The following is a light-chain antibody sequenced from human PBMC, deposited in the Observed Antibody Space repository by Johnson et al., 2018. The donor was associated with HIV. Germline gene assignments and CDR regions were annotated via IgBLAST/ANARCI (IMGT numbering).Light chain of an antibody. V-gene: IGLV1-51*01. CDR3: GTWDSSLSAYV. CDR2: DTS. Sequence: QSVLTQPPSVSAAPGQRVTISCSGSSSNIGNNFVSWYQQLPGTAPNVLIYDTSKRPSGIPDRFSGPKSGTSATLGITGLQTGDEADYYCGTWDSSLSAYVFGTGTKVTVL. CDR1: SSNIGNNF. J-gene: IGLJ1*01.